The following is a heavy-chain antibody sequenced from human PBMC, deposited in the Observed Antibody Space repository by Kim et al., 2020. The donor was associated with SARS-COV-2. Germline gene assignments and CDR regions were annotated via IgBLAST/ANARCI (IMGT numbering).Heavy chain of an antibody. D-gene: IGHD6-13*01. Sequence: YTPSLKSRVTIAVDTSKNQFSLKLSSVTAADTAVYYCARPGQQLADFDYWGQGTLVTVSS. CDR3: ARPGQQLADFDY. V-gene: IGHV4-39*01. J-gene: IGHJ4*02.